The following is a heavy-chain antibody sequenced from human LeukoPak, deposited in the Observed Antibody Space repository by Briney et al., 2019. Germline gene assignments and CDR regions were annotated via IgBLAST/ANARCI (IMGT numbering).Heavy chain of an antibody. CDR3: ARKPPNYYDSSGLSY. D-gene: IGHD3-22*01. J-gene: IGHJ4*02. CDR2: ISAYNGNT. CDR1: GYTFTSYG. V-gene: IGHV1-18*01. Sequence: ASVKVSCKASGYTFTSYGIRWVRQAPGQGLEWMGWISAYNGNTNYAQKLQGRVTMTTDTSTSTAYMELRSLRSDDTAVYYCARKPPNYYDSSGLSYWGQGTLVTVSS.